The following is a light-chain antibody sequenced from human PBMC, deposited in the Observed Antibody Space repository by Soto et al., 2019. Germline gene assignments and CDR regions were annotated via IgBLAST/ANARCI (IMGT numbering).Light chain of an antibody. CDR2: LGS. J-gene: IGKJ1*01. CDR1: QSLLHSNGYNY. CDR3: VQALQTPWT. Sequence: DIVMTQSPLSLPVTPGEPASISCRSSQSLLHSNGYNYLDWYLQKPGQSPQLLIYLGSNRASGVPDRFSGSGSGTDFTLEISRVEAEDVGVYFCVQALQTPWTFGQGTKVDIK. V-gene: IGKV2-28*01.